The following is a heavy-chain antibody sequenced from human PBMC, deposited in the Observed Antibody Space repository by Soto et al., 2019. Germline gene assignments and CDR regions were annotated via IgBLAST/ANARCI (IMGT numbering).Heavy chain of an antibody. V-gene: IGHV4-31*03. CDR2: VYYSGST. Sequence: SETLSLTCTVSGGSISSGGYYWSWIRQHPGKGLEWIGYVYYSGSTYYNPSLKSRITISLDTSKNQFSLELSSVTAADTAVYYCARSAKDTKYYPDYWGQGTLVTVSS. D-gene: IGHD2-8*01. CDR1: GGSISSGGYY. CDR3: ARSAKDTKYYPDY. J-gene: IGHJ4*02.